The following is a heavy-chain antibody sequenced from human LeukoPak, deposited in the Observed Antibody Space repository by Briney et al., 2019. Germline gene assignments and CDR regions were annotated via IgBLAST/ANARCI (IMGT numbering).Heavy chain of an antibody. J-gene: IGHJ3*02. Sequence: ASVKVSCKASGGTFSSYAISWVRQAPGQGLEWMGGIIPIFGTANYAQKFQGRVTITADESTSTAYMELSSLRSEDTAVYYCARDYCSSTSCYLNAFDIWGLGTMVTVSS. V-gene: IGHV1-69*13. D-gene: IGHD2-2*01. CDR2: IIPIFGTA. CDR1: GGTFSSYA. CDR3: ARDYCSSTSCYLNAFDI.